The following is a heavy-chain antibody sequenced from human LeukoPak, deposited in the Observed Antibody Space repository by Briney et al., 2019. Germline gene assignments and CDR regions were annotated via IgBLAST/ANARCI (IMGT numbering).Heavy chain of an antibody. D-gene: IGHD6-19*01. J-gene: IGHJ5*01. CDR1: GGSISSSTYY. CDR2: IYYSGST. V-gene: IGHV4-39*07. Sequence: PSETLSLTCTVSGGSISSSTYYWGWIRQPPGKGLEWIGSIYYSGSTYYNPSLKSRVTISVDTSRNQFSLKLSSVTAADTAVYYCATVRPLASSGWFDSWGQGTLVTVSS. CDR3: ATVRPLASSGWFDS.